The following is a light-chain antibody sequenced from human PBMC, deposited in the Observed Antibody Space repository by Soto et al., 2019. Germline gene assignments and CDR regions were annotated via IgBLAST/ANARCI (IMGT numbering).Light chain of an antibody. J-gene: IGLJ2*01. CDR2: DVN. CDR3: SSFASTNAQL. Sequence: QSALTQPASVSGTPGQSITVSCIGTGSDIGRYNYVSWYQQHPGKAPKLIIRDVNSRPSGVPTRFSGSKSGNTASLTISGLKVEDEAYYYCSSFASTNAQLFGGGTKVTVL. V-gene: IGLV2-14*03. CDR1: GSDIGRYNY.